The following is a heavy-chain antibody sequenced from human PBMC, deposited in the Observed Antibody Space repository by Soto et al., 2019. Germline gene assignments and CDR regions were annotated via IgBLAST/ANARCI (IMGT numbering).Heavy chain of an antibody. J-gene: IGHJ4*02. Sequence: QVQLQESGPGLVKPSETLSLTCTVSGGSISSYYWSWIRQPPGKGLEWIGYIYYSGSTNYNPSLKSRVTISVDTSKNQFSLKLSSVTAADTAVYYCARGTWIQLWIPDYFDYWGQGTLVTVSS. CDR1: GGSISSYY. D-gene: IGHD5-18*01. CDR2: IYYSGST. V-gene: IGHV4-59*01. CDR3: ARGTWIQLWIPDYFDY.